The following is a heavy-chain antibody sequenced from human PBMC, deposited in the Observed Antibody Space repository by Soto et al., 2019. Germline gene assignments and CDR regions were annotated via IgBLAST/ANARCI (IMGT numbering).Heavy chain of an antibody. V-gene: IGHV4-34*01. J-gene: IGHJ4*02. CDR3: ARAWAAAKIDY. CDR2: INHSGST. Sequence: PSETLSLTCSVYCGSFSGYYWSWIRQPPGKLLEFIGEINHSGSTNYNPSLKSRVTISVDTSKNQFSLKLSSVTAADTAVYYCARAWAAAKIDYWGQGTLVTVSS. D-gene: IGHD6-13*01. CDR1: CGSFSGYY.